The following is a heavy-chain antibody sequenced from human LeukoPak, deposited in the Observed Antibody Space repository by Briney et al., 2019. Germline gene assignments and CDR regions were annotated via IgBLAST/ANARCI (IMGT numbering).Heavy chain of an antibody. Sequence: GGSLRLSCAASGFTFSSYSMNWVRQAPGKGLEWVSYISSSSSTIYYAGSVKGRFTISRDNAKNSLHLQMNSLRAEDTAVYYCAREAWTVTQDYYYYMDVWGKGTTVTASS. CDR2: ISSSSSTI. J-gene: IGHJ6*03. V-gene: IGHV3-48*01. CDR3: AREAWTVTQDYYYYMDV. CDR1: GFTFSSYS. D-gene: IGHD4-11*01.